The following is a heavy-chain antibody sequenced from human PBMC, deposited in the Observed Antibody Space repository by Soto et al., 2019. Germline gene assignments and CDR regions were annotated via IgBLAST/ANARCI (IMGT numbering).Heavy chain of an antibody. V-gene: IGHV1-3*01. CDR2: INAGNGDT. Sequence: QVQFVQSGAEVKKPGASVKVSCKPSGNTLTDYSLHWVRQAPGLRLEWMGWINAGNGDTRYSQKFQGRVTITRDTSASTAYMELSSLRSEDTAVYYCARDHCHGGTCFDDSFAIWGQGTMVTVSS. D-gene: IGHD2-15*01. J-gene: IGHJ3*02. CDR1: GNTLTDYS. CDR3: ARDHCHGGTCFDDSFAI.